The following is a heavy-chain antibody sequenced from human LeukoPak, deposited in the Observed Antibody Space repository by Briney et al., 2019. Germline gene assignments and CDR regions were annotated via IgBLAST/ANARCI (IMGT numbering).Heavy chain of an antibody. CDR2: ITSSNSYI. V-gene: IGHV3-21*01. CDR3: AREDGSGWYAGDAFDM. Sequence: GGSLRLSCAASAITLSSFNMNWVRHAPGKGLEWVSSITSSNSYIYYADSVKGRFTISRDDAKNSLYLQMNSLRAEDTAVYYCAREDGSGWYAGDAFDMWGQGTMVTVSS. J-gene: IGHJ3*02. D-gene: IGHD6-13*01. CDR1: AITLSSFN.